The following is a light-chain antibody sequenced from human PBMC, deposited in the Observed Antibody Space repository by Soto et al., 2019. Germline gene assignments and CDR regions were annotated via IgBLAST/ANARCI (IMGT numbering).Light chain of an antibody. J-gene: IGKJ3*01. V-gene: IGKV4-1*01. CDR1: ETILYGSNNKNY. CDR2: WAS. CDR3: LQYYSPPFA. Sequence: IVMTQSPDSLGVSLGERATINCKSNETILYGSNNKNYLSWYQQKPGQPPNLLIYWASTRKYGVPGRFSGSGCGTAFTLSICNLQAEDGAVCYFLQYYSPPFAFGPGTKVHL.